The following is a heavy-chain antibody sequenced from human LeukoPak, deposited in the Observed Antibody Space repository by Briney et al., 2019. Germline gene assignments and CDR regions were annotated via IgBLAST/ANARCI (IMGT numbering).Heavy chain of an antibody. J-gene: IGHJ3*02. CDR1: GYTFTSYD. V-gene: IGHV1-8*01. Sequence: ASVKVSCKASGYTFTSYDINWVRQATGQGLEWMGWMNPNSGNTGYAQKFQGRVTMTRYTSISTAYMELSSLRSEDTAVYYCATRNWGSEGAFDIWGQGTMVTVSS. CDR3: ATRNWGSEGAFDI. CDR2: MNPNSGNT. D-gene: IGHD7-27*01.